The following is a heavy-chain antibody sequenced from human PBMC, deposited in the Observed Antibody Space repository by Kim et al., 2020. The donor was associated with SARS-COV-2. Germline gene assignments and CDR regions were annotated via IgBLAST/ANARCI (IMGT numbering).Heavy chain of an antibody. V-gene: IGHV3-9*01. J-gene: IGHJ4*01. CDR3: ARDSWDYDRRGYLDY. CDR1: GFTFGDYA. D-gene: IGHD3-22*01. Sequence: GGSLRLSCAASGFTFGDYAMNWVRQAPGKGLEWVSGISRNSGSIGYADSVKGRFTISRDNAKNSLYLQMNSLRAEDTALYFCARDSWDYDRRGYLDYWG. CDR2: ISRNSGSI.